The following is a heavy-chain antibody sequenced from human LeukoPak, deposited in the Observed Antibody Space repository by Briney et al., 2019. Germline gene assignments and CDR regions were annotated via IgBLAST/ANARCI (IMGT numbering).Heavy chain of an antibody. CDR3: ARVGSAYYNWFDP. CDR2: MNPNSGNT. D-gene: IGHD3-22*01. V-gene: IGHV1-8*01. J-gene: IGHJ5*02. Sequence: ASVKVSCKASGYTFTSYDTNWVRQATGQGLEWMGWMNPNSGNTAYAQKFQGRVTMTRDTSITTAYMELSSLKSEDTAVYYCARVGSAYYNWFDPWGQGTLVTVSS. CDR1: GYTFTSYD.